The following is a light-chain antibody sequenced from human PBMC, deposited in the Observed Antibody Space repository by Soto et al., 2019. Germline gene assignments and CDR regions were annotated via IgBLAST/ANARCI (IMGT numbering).Light chain of an antibody. CDR2: AAS. J-gene: IGKJ2*02. CDR3: QQSDSTLLWT. CDR1: QSISSY. Sequence: DIQMTQSPSSLSASVGDRVTITCRASQSISSYLNWYQQKPGKAPKLLIYAASSLQSGVPSRFSGRRSRTDFALTISSLQPEDFATYYCQQSDSTLLWTFGQGTKLEIK. V-gene: IGKV1-39*01.